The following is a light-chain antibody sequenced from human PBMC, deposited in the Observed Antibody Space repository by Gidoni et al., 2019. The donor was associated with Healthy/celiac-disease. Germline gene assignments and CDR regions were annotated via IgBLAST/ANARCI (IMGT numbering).Light chain of an antibody. CDR1: QSISSY. Sequence: IQMTQSPSSLSASVGDRVTITCRESQSISSYLNWYQQKPGKAPKLLIYAASSLQSGVPSRFSGSGYGTDFTLTISSLQPEDFATYYCKQSYSTPRLTFGGGTKVEIK. CDR2: AAS. CDR3: KQSYSTPRLT. J-gene: IGKJ4*01. V-gene: IGKV1-39*01.